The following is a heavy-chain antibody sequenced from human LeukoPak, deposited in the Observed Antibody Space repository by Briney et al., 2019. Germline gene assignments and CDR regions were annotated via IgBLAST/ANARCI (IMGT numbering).Heavy chain of an antibody. D-gene: IGHD2-2*01. CDR1: GFTFSGFG. CDR3: AKDLGYCSSTSCYSGAFDI. J-gene: IGHJ3*02. Sequence: GGSLRLSCAASGFTFSGFGMTWVRQAPGKGLKWVSGISGSGGSTYYADSVKGRFTISRDNSKNTLYLQMNSLRAEDTAVYYCAKDLGYCSSTSCYSGAFDIWGQGTMVTVSS. CDR2: ISGSGGST. V-gene: IGHV3-23*01.